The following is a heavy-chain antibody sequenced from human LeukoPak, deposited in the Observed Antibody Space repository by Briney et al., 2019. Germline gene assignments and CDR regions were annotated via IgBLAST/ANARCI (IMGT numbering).Heavy chain of an antibody. V-gene: IGHV4-4*07. J-gene: IGHJ5*02. Sequence: SETLSLTCTVSGAAISSFYWSWVRQPAGKGLQWIGRIFTSGSTHYNPSLKSRVTMSVDTSMNQLSLKLSSVTAADTAVYYCTRAPPDCITTSCYGGNWFDPWGQGTLVTVSS. CDR2: IFTSGST. D-gene: IGHD2-2*01. CDR1: GAAISSFY. CDR3: TRAPPDCITTSCYGGNWFDP.